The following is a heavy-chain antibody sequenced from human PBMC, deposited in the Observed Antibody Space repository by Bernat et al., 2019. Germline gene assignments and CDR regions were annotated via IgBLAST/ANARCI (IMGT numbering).Heavy chain of an antibody. V-gene: IGHV4-39*01. J-gene: IGHJ4*02. D-gene: IGHD5-12*01. Sequence: QLQLQESGPGLVKPSETLSLTCTVSGGSISSSSYYWGWIRQPPGKGLEWIGSIYYSGSTYYNPSLKSRVTISVDTSKNQFSLKLSSVTAADTAVYYCAIEGYSGYDPFDYWGQGTLVTVSS. CDR1: GGSISSSSYY. CDR2: IYYSGST. CDR3: AIEGYSGYDPFDY.